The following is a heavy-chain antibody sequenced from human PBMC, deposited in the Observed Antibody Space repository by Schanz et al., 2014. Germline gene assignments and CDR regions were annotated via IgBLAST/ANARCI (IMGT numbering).Heavy chain of an antibody. J-gene: IGHJ4*02. CDR3: ARPPHDSSGYYPFDY. CDR2: INSVGSNT. D-gene: IGHD3-22*01. V-gene: IGHV3-74*02. Sequence: EVQLVESGGGLVQPGGSLRLSCVASGFTFSSHWMHWVRQDPGKGLVWVARINSVGSNTDYADSVTGRFTISRDNAKNSLFLQMNSLRPEDTAVYYCARPPHDSSGYYPFDYWGQGTLXTVSS. CDR1: GFTFSSHW.